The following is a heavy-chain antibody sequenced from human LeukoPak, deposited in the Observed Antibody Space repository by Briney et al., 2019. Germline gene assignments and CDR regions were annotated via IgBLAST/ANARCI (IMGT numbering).Heavy chain of an antibody. D-gene: IGHD3-10*01. V-gene: IGHV1-69*04. CDR3: ARADYYGSGRTGWFDP. CDR2: IIPILGIA. CDR1: GGTFSSYA. Sequence: SVKVSCKASGGTFSSYAISWVRQAPGQGLEWMGRIIPILGIANYAQKFQGRVTITADKSTSTAYMELSSLRSEDTAVYYCARADYYGSGRTGWFDPWGQGTLVTVSS. J-gene: IGHJ5*02.